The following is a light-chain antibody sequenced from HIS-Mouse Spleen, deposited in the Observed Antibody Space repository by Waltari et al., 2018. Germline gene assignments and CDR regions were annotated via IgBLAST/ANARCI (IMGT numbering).Light chain of an antibody. CDR3: QVWDSSTVV. Sequence: SYELTQPLSVSVALGQTARITCGGNNIGSKNVHWYQQKPGQAPVLVIYNRPSGIPARFSGSNSGNTATLTISRAQAGDEADYYCQVWDSSTVVFGGGTKLTVL. V-gene: IGLV3-9*01. CDR1: NIGSKN. J-gene: IGLJ2*01.